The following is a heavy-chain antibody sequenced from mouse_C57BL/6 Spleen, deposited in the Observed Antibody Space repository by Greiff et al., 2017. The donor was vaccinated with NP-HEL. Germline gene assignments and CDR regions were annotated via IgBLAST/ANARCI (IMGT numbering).Heavy chain of an antibody. Sequence: QVQLKQSGAELARPGASVKLSCKASGYTFTSYGISWVKQRTGQGLEWIGEIYPRSGNTYYNEKFKGKATLTADKSSSTAYMELRSLTSEDSAVYFCARSGDSSGPAWFAYWGQGTLVTVSA. CDR3: ARSGDSSGPAWFAY. CDR2: IYPRSGNT. D-gene: IGHD3-2*02. J-gene: IGHJ3*01. V-gene: IGHV1-81*01. CDR1: GYTFTSYG.